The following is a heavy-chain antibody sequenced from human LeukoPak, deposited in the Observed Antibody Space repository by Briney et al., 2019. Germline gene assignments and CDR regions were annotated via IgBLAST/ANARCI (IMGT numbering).Heavy chain of an antibody. CDR2: ISDNGGRS. V-gene: IGHV3-23*01. J-gene: IGHJ4*02. Sequence: GGSLRLSCAASGFTFSNYAMGWVRQAPGKGLEWVSAISDNGGRSFYADSVKGRFTISRDNPKNTLYLQMNSLRAGDTAVYYCATRYYFDYWGQGALVTVSS. CDR3: ATRYYFDY. CDR1: GFTFSNYA.